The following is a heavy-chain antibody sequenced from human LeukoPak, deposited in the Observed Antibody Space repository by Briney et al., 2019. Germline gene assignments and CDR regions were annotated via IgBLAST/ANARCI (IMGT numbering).Heavy chain of an antibody. Sequence: PGGSLRLSCAVSGFTFSSYWMIWVRQAPGKGLEWVSAISGSGGSTYYADSVKGRFTISRDNSKNTLYLQMNSLRAEDTAVYYCAKGGDYYDYWGQGTLVTVSS. CDR1: GFTFSSYW. J-gene: IGHJ4*02. CDR3: AKGGDYYDY. CDR2: ISGSGGST. V-gene: IGHV3-23*01.